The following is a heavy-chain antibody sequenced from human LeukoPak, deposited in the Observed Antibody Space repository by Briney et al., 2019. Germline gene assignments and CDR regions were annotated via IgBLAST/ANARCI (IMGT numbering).Heavy chain of an antibody. CDR1: GFTFSNYW. D-gene: IGHD3-22*01. V-gene: IGHV3-7*01. CDR2: IKEDGSEK. Sequence: PGGPLRLSCAASGFTFSNYWMSWVRQAPGKGLEWVANIKEDGSEKYYVDSVKGRFTISRDNAKNSLYLQMNSLRAEDTAVYYCARDRYDSSGIFDYWGQGTLVTVSS. J-gene: IGHJ4*02. CDR3: ARDRYDSSGIFDY.